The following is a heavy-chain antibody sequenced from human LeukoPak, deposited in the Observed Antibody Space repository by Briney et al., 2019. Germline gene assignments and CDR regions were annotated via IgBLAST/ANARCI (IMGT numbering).Heavy chain of an antibody. J-gene: IGHJ4*02. CDR1: GFTFSSYG. D-gene: IGHD5-18*01. Sequence: GGSLRLSCAASGFTFSSYGMSWVRQAPGKGLEWVSAISGSGGSTYYADSVKGRFTTSRDNSKNTLYLQMNSLRAEDTAVYYCAIGGYSYGSPFDYWGQGTLVTVSS. CDR3: AIGGYSYGSPFDY. V-gene: IGHV3-23*01. CDR2: ISGSGGST.